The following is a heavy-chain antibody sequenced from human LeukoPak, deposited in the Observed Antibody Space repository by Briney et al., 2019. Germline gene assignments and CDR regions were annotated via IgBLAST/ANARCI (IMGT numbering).Heavy chain of an antibody. CDR3: ARGRQLHLGELFPFAEFFQP. D-gene: IGHD3-16*01. CDR2: INPNSGGT. J-gene: IGHJ1*01. CDR1: GYTFTGQY. Sequence: GASVKVSCKTSGYTFTGQYLHWVRQAPGQGLEWMGWINPNSGGTKSAQKFQGRVIMTRDTSTSTAYMELRSLSSDDTAVYYCARGRQLHLGELFPFAEFFQPWGQGTLVTVFS. V-gene: IGHV1-2*02.